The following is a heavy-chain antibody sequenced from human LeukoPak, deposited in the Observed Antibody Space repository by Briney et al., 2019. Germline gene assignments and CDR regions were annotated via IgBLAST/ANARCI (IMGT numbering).Heavy chain of an antibody. J-gene: IGHJ4*02. Sequence: SETLSLTCTVSGGSISSRSYYWGWIRPPPGKGLEWIGTIYYSGSTYYNPSLKSRVTISVDTSKNQFSLKLSSVTAADTAVYYCARLTAAAGTHFDYWGQGTLVTVSS. CDR1: GGSISSRSYY. CDR2: IYYSGST. CDR3: ARLTAAAGTHFDY. D-gene: IGHD6-13*01. V-gene: IGHV4-39*01.